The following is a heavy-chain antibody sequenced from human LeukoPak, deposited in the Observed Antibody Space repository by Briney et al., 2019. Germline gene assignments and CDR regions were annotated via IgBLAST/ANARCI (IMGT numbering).Heavy chain of an antibody. V-gene: IGHV3-48*03. Sequence: GGSLRLSCAASGFTFSSYEMNWVRQAPGKGLEWVSYISSSGSTIYYADSVKGRFTISRDNAKNSLYLQMNSLRAEDTAVYYCARRIAYCGGDCYAYYYYYYMDVWVKGTTVAVSS. CDR1: GFTFSSYE. CDR3: ARRIAYCGGDCYAYYYYYYMDV. J-gene: IGHJ6*03. D-gene: IGHD2-21*02. CDR2: ISSSGSTI.